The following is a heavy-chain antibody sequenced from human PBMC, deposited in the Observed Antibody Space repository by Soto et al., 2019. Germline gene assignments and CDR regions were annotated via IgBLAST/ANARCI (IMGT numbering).Heavy chain of an antibody. CDR1: GGTFSSYA. D-gene: IGHD3-22*01. Sequence: SVKVSCKASGGTFSSYAISWVRQAPGQGLEWMGGIIPIFGTANYAQKFQGRVTITADESTSTAYMELSSLRSEDTAVYYCARDLYYDSSGYYYTIYYYYGMDIWGQGTTVTVSS. V-gene: IGHV1-69*13. J-gene: IGHJ6*02. CDR3: ARDLYYDSSGYYYTIYYYYGMDI. CDR2: IIPIFGTA.